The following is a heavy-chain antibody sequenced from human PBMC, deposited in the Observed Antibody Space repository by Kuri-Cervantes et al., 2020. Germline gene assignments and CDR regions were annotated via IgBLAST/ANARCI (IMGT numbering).Heavy chain of an antibody. J-gene: IGHJ4*02. CDR2: ISASGVNT. V-gene: IGHV3-23*01. CDR3: AKGLGSGSNYFDY. Sequence: GGSLRLSCAASGFTFSSYAMSWVRQAPGKGLEWVSGISASGVNTYYADSVKGRFTISRDNSKNTLYLQMNSLRAEDTAVYYCAKGLGSGSNYFDYWGQGTLVTVSS. CDR1: GFTFSSYA. D-gene: IGHD5-12*01.